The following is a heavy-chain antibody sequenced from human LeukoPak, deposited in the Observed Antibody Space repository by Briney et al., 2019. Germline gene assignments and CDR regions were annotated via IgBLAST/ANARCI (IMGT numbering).Heavy chain of an antibody. CDR3: ARYQDSSGYYYDY. Sequence: PSETLSLTCAVSGGSISSDGYSWSWIRQPPGKGLEWIGYIYHSGSTYYNPSLKSRVTISVGRSKNQFPLKLTSVTAADTAVYYCARYQDSSGYYYDYWGQGTLVTVSS. D-gene: IGHD3-22*01. V-gene: IGHV4-30-2*01. CDR2: IYHSGST. CDR1: GGSISSDGYS. J-gene: IGHJ4*02.